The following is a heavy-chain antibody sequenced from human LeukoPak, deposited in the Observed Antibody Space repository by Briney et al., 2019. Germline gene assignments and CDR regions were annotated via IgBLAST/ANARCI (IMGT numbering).Heavy chain of an antibody. J-gene: IGHJ5*02. V-gene: IGHV1-2*02. CDR2: INPNSGGT. Sequence: ASVKVSCKASGYTFTNSYIHWVRQAPGQGLEWMGWINPNSGGTNYAQKFQGRVTMTRDTSISTAYMELSRLRSDDTAVYYCARAGNIVVAVAAKGRYNWFDPWGQGTLVTVSS. CDR1: GYTFTNSY. D-gene: IGHD2-15*01. CDR3: ARAGNIVVAVAAKGRYNWFDP.